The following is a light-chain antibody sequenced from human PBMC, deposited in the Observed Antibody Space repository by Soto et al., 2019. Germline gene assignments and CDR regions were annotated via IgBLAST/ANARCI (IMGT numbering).Light chain of an antibody. CDR1: TSDVGTFNS. Sequence: QSALTQPASVSGSPGQSITISCTGTTSDVGTFNSVSWYQQHPGKAPKLMIYQVSNRPSGVSNRFSGSKSGSTASLTISGLQAEDEADYYCSSFTSSAPLVVFGGGTKVTVL. CDR2: QVS. CDR3: SSFTSSAPLVV. J-gene: IGLJ2*01. V-gene: IGLV2-14*01.